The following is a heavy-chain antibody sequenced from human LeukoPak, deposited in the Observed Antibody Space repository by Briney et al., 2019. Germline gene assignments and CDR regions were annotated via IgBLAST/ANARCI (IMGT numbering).Heavy chain of an antibody. CDR2: IYYSGST. CDR1: GGSISSGGYY. CDR3: ARYSSSWYLDAEYFQH. Sequence: MPSQTLSLTCTVSGGSISSGGYYWSWIRQHPGKGLEWIGYIYYSGSTYYNPSLKNRVTISVDTSKNQFSLKLSSVTAADTAVYYCARYSSSWYLDAEYFQHWGQGTLVTVSS. J-gene: IGHJ1*01. V-gene: IGHV4-31*03. D-gene: IGHD6-13*01.